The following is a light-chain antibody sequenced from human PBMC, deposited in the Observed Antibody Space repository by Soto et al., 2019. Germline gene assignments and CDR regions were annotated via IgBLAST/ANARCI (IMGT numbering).Light chain of an antibody. J-gene: IGKJ1*01. Sequence: QLTQSPSSLSASVGDRVTITCRASQGISSNLAWYQQKPGRAPKLLIFGASSLHSGVPSRFSGSGSGTDFTLTISSLQHEDFATYFCQKLNAYPPWTFGQGTKVEIK. V-gene: IGKV1-9*01. CDR3: QKLNAYPPWT. CDR1: QGISSN. CDR2: GAS.